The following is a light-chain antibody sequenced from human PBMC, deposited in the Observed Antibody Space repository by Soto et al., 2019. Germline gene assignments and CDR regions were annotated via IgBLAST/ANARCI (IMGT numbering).Light chain of an antibody. V-gene: IGKV3-15*01. CDR3: QQYKNWPL. Sequence: SQSPGTLSLSTGERATLSCRASQSVSSSYLAWYQQKPGQAPRLLLYGASTRATGIPVRFSGSGFGTEFTLTISSLQSEDFAVYYCQQYKNWPLFAQGTRLAIK. CDR2: GAS. J-gene: IGKJ5*01. CDR1: QSVSSSY.